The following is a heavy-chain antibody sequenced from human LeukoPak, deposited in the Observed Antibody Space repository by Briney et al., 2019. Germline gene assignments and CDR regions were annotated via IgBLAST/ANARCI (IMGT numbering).Heavy chain of an antibody. CDR3: AKGRRPREGITGTDY. V-gene: IGHV3-23*01. CDR2: ISGSGGST. Sequence: GGSLRLSCAASGFTFSSYAMSWVRQAPGKGLEWVSAISGSGGSTYYADSVKGRFTISRDNSKNTLYLQMNSLRAEDTAVYYCAKGRRPREGITGTDYWGQGTLVTVSS. D-gene: IGHD1-20*01. J-gene: IGHJ4*02. CDR1: GFTFSSYA.